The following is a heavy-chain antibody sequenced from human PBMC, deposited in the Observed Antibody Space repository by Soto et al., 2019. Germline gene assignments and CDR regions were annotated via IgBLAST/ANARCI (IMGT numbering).Heavy chain of an antibody. V-gene: IGHV3-23*01. Sequence: EVQLLESGGGLVEPGGSLRLSCAASGFTFSNYAMTWVRQAPGKGLEWVSLITGSGVTTYYADSVKGRFTISRDNSKNTLYVPMNSLRVEDTAVYYGAKALSESIRYFDYWGQGSLVTVSS. D-gene: IGHD1-26*01. CDR2: ITGSGVTT. CDR1: GFTFSNYA. J-gene: IGHJ4*02. CDR3: AKALSESIRYFDY.